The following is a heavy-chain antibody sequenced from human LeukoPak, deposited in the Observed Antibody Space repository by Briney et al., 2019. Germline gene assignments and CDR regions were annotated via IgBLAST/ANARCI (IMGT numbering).Heavy chain of an antibody. Sequence: GGSLRLSCAASGFTFSSYAMSWVRQAPGKGLEWVSAISGSGGSTYYADSVKGRFTISRDNAKNSLYLQMNSLRAEDTAVFYCIVLAVTGTLGFDCWGQGTLVTVSS. J-gene: IGHJ4*02. V-gene: IGHV3-23*01. CDR1: GFTFSSYA. D-gene: IGHD6-19*01. CDR3: IVLAVTGTLGFDC. CDR2: ISGSGGST.